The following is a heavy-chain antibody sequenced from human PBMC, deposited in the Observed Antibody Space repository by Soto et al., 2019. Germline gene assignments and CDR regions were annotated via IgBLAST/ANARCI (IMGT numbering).Heavy chain of an antibody. J-gene: IGHJ4*02. D-gene: IGHD6-13*01. Sequence: SETLSLTCTVPGGSISNYYWGWIRQPPGKGLEWMGYIYYSGSTNYNPSLKSRVSISVDTSKNQFSLNLHSVTAADTAVYHCARGFATSWYTYYFDYWGQGTLVTVSS. V-gene: IGHV4-59*08. CDR3: ARGFATSWYTYYFDY. CDR2: IYYSGST. CDR1: GGSISNYY.